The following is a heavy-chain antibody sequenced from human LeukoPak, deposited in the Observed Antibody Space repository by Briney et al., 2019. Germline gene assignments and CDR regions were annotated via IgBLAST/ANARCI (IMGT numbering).Heavy chain of an antibody. CDR3: ARSLPRENALDI. J-gene: IGHJ3*02. D-gene: IGHD1-26*01. Sequence: ASVKVSCKASGYTFTSYNINWVRQATGQGLEWMGWMNPNSGGTNYAQKFQGWVTMTRDTSISTAYMELSRLRSDDTAVYYCARSLPRENALDIWGQGTMVTVSS. CDR1: GYTFTSYN. V-gene: IGHV1-2*04. CDR2: MNPNSGGT.